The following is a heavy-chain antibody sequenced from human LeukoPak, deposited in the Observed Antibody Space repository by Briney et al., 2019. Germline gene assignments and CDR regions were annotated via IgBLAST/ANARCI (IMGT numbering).Heavy chain of an antibody. V-gene: IGHV5-51*01. Sequence: GESLKISCKGSGYSFTSYWIGWVRQMPGKGLEWMGIIYPGDSDTRYSPSFQGQVTISDDKSISTAYLQWSSLKASDTAMYYCARESVATIAGNWFDPWGQGTLVTVSS. CDR1: GYSFTSYW. J-gene: IGHJ5*02. CDR2: IYPGDSDT. D-gene: IGHD5-12*01. CDR3: ARESVATIAGNWFDP.